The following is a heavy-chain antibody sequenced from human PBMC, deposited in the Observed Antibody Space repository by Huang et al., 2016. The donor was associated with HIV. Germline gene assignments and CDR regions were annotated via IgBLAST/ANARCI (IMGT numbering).Heavy chain of an antibody. Sequence: QVQLVESGGGVVQPGRSLRLSCVASGFTFSSFGMNWVRQAPGKGLEWVAVISYDGTNKYYAGSVKGRFTISRDKSKNPLYLQMNSLKPEDTAVYYCAKEFDILTGYYYSGSDYWGQGTLVTVSS. CDR1: GFTFSSFG. J-gene: IGHJ4*02. CDR2: ISYDGTNK. D-gene: IGHD3-9*01. V-gene: IGHV3-30*18. CDR3: AKEFDILTGYYYSGSDY.